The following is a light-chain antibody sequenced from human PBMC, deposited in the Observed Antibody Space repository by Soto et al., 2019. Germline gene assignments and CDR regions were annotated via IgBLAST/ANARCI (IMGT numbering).Light chain of an antibody. CDR1: QSVRSSF. CDR3: QQYGSSPPWT. Sequence: ESVLTQSPGTLSWSPGERATLSCRASQSVRSSFLAWYQQKPGQAPMLLIYGASSRATGIPDRFSGSGSGADFTLTISRLEAEDFAVYYCQQYGSSPPWTFGQGTKVEIK. J-gene: IGKJ1*01. V-gene: IGKV3-20*01. CDR2: GAS.